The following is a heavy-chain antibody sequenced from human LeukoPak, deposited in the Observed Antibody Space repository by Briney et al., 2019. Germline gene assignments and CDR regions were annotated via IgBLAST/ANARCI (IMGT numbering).Heavy chain of an antibody. Sequence: SETLSLTCTVSGGSISSGDYYWSWIRQPPGEGLEWIGYIYYSGSTYYNPSLKSRVTISVDTSKNQFSLKLSSVTAADTAVYYCARGITGDPFDYWGQGTLVTVSS. V-gene: IGHV4-30-4*01. CDR3: ARGITGDPFDY. CDR2: IYYSGST. D-gene: IGHD7-27*01. J-gene: IGHJ4*02. CDR1: GGSISSGDYY.